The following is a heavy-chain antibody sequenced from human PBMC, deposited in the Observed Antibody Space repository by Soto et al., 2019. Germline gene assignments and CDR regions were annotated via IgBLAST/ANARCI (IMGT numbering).Heavy chain of an antibody. D-gene: IGHD5-12*01. J-gene: IGHJ2*01. CDR3: ASLGKRWLQDYWYFDL. V-gene: IGHV1-69*12. CDR1: GGTFSSYA. Sequence: QVQLVQSGAEVKKPGSSVKVSCKASGGTFSSYAISWVRQAPGQGLEWMGGIIPIFGTANYAQKFQGRVTITAEESTSTAYMELSSLRSEDTAVYYCASLGKRWLQDYWYFDLWGRGTLVTVSS. CDR2: IIPIFGTA.